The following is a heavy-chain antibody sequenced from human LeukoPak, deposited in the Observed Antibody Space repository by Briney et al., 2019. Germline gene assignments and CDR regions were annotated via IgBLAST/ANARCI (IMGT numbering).Heavy chain of an antibody. CDR2: IYYTGSA. CDR1: GGSISSSNW. Sequence: SETLSLTCAVSGGSISSSNWWNWVRQPPGKGLEWIGNIYYTGSACYNPSLKSRATISIDTSKNHFSLKLTSVTAADAAVYYCARRYDFWSGFPNYYFDSWGQGTLVTVSS. V-gene: IGHV4-4*02. D-gene: IGHD3-3*01. J-gene: IGHJ4*02. CDR3: ARRYDFWSGFPNYYFDS.